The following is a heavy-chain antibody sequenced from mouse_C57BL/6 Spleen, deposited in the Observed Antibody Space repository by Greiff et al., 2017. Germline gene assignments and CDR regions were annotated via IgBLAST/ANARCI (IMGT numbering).Heavy chain of an antibody. CDR1: GYTFTSYW. CDR3: AIRDWDGRIPYAMDY. J-gene: IGHJ4*01. V-gene: IGHV1-64*01. Sequence: QVQLQQPGAELVKPGASVKLSCKASGYTFTSYWMHWVKQRPGQGLEWIGMIHPNSGSTNSNEKFHSKATLTADKSSSTAYMQRSSRKSEDSAVYYWAIRDWDGRIPYAMDYWGQGTSVTVSS. CDR2: IHPNSGST. D-gene: IGHD4-1*01.